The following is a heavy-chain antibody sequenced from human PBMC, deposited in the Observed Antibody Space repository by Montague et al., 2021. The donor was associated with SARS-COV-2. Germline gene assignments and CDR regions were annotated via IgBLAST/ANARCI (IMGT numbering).Heavy chain of an antibody. CDR3: ARHYSATLPAVY. CDR1: GGSISSFY. V-gene: IGHV4-59*08. CDR2: SSDGGSS. D-gene: IGHD2-15*01. J-gene: IGHJ4*02. Sequence: SETLSLTCTVSGGSISSFYWSWFLRPPGKGREWRGGSSDGGSSNYNPSPTSRVTMTVDTTKNQFSLKVNSVTAADTAVYYCARHYSATLPAVYWGQGTLVTVSS.